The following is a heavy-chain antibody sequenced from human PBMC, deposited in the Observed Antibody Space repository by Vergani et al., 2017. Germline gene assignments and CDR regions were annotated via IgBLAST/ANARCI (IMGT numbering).Heavy chain of an antibody. V-gene: IGHV3-43D*04. CDR2: ISWDGGST. Sequence: EVQLVESGGGLVETGGSLRLSCAASGFTFDDYAMHWVRQAPGKGLEWVSLISWDGGSTYYADSVKGRFTISRDNSKNSLYLQMNSLRAEDTAVYYCAKSGVTGGYSYGSDYWGQGTLVTVSS. D-gene: IGHD5-18*01. J-gene: IGHJ4*02. CDR3: AKSGVTGGYSYGSDY. CDR1: GFTFDDYA.